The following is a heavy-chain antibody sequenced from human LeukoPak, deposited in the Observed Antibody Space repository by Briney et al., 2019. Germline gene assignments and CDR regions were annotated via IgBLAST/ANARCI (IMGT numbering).Heavy chain of an antibody. CDR2: ISAYNGNT. CDR3: ARDLMDYYDSSGLDY. Sequence: ASVKVSRKASGYTFTSYGISWVRQAPGQGLEWMGWISAYNGNTNYAQKLQGRVTMTTDTSTSTAYMELRSLRSDDTAVYYCARDLMDYYDSSGLDYWGQGTLVTVSS. CDR1: GYTFTSYG. J-gene: IGHJ4*02. V-gene: IGHV1-18*01. D-gene: IGHD3-22*01.